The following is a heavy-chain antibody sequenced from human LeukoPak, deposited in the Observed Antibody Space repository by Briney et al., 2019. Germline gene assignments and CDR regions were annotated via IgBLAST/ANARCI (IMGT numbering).Heavy chain of an antibody. V-gene: IGHV1-2*02. J-gene: IGHJ4*02. D-gene: IGHD3-10*01. CDR2: INPNSGGT. CDR1: GYTFTGYY. CDR3: AALWFGELLTGTFDY. Sequence: ASVKVSCKASGYTFTGYYMHWVRQAPGQRLEWMGWINPNSGGTNYAQKFQGRVTMTRDTSISTAYMELSRLRSDDTAVYYCAALWFGELLTGTFDYWGQGTLVTVSS.